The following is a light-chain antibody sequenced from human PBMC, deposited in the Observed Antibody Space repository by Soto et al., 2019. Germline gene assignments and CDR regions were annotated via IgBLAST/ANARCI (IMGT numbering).Light chain of an antibody. CDR3: RSYTDYNTIP. J-gene: IGLJ2*01. CDR2: DVN. Sequence: QSVLAQPASVSGSPGQSITISCTGSSTDIPVSNYVSWYQQHPGKAPTLIIYDVNIRPSGISSRFSGSKSGITASLTISGLQAEDEADYYCRSYTDYNTIPFGGGTKLTVL. V-gene: IGLV2-14*03. CDR1: STDIPVSNY.